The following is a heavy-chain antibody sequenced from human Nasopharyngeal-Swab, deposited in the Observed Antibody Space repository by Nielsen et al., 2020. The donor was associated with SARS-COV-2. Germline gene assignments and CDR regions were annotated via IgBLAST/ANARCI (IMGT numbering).Heavy chain of an antibody. V-gene: IGHV1-24*01. CDR3: ARGPFITIDV. J-gene: IGHJ6*02. CDR2: FDPEDGET. D-gene: IGHD3-3*01. Sequence: ASVKVSCKVSGYTLTELSMHWVRQAPGKGLGWVGGFDPEDGETIYAQKFQGRVTMTEDTSTDTAYMELSSLTSEDTAVYYCARGPFITIDVWGQGTTVTVSS. CDR1: GYTLTELS.